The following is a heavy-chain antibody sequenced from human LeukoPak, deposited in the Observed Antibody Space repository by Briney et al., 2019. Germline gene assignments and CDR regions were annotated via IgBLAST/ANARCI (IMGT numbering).Heavy chain of an antibody. J-gene: IGHJ4*02. Sequence: PGRSLRLSCAASGFTFSSYAMHWVRQAPGKGLEWVAVISYDGSNKYYADSVKGRFTISGDNSKNTLYLQMNSLRAEDTAVYYCARPHSSSWYYFDYWGQGTLVTVSS. CDR1: GFTFSSYA. V-gene: IGHV3-30*04. CDR2: ISYDGSNK. CDR3: ARPHSSSWYYFDY. D-gene: IGHD6-13*01.